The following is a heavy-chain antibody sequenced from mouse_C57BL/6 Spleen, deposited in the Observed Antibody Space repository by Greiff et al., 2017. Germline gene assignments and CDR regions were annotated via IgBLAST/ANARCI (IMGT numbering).Heavy chain of an antibody. V-gene: IGHV7-3*01. J-gene: IGHJ4*01. D-gene: IGHD1-1*01. CDR2: IRNKANGYTT. CDR3: ARYRYYGSLYYAMDY. Sequence: DVMLVESGGGLVQPGGSLSLSCAASGFTFTDYYMSWVRQPPGKALEWLGFIRNKANGYTTEYSASVKGRFTISRDTSQSILYLQMNALRAEDSATYYGARYRYYGSLYYAMDYWGQGTSVTVSS. CDR1: GFTFTDYY.